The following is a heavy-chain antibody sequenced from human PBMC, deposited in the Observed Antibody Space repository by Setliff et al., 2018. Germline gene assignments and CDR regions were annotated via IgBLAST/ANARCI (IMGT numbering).Heavy chain of an antibody. D-gene: IGHD3-10*01. CDR1: GFTFSSYW. V-gene: IGHV3-7*01. Sequence: ETLSLSCAASGFTFSSYWMSWVRQAPGKGLEWEANIKQDGSEKYYVDSVKGRFTISRDNAKNSLYLQMNSLRAEDTAVYYCARDGGEYWGQGTLVTVSS. CDR2: IKQDGSEK. J-gene: IGHJ4*02. CDR3: ARDGGEY.